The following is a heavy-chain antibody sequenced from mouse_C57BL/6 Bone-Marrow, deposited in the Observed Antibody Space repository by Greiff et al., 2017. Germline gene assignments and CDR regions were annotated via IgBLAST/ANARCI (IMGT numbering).Heavy chain of an antibody. D-gene: IGHD4-1*01. CDR2: FYPGSGSI. V-gene: IGHV1-62-2*01. J-gene: IGHJ1*03. CDR1: GYTFTEYT. CDR3: ARHEEGLGTGTSWYFDV. Sequence: VKLVESGAELVKPGASVKLSCKASGYTFTEYTIHWVKQRSGQGLEWIGWFYPGSGSIKYNEKFKDKATLTADKSSSTVYMELSRMTSEDSAVYFCARHEEGLGTGTSWYFDVWGTGTTVPVSS.